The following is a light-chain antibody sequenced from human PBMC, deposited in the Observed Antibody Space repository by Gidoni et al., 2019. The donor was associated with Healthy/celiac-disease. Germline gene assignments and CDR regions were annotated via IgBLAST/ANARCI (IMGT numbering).Light chain of an antibody. Sequence: DHQMTQSPSSLSASVGDRVTITCRASQSISSYLNWYQQKPGKAPKLLIYAASSLQSGVPSRFSGSGSGTDFTLTISSLQPEDFATYYCQQCYSTPQTFGQGTKVEIK. V-gene: IGKV1-39*01. CDR1: QSISSY. CDR2: AAS. J-gene: IGKJ1*01. CDR3: QQCYSTPQT.